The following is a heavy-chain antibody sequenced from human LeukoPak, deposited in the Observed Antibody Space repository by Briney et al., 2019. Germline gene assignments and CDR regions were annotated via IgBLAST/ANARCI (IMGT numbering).Heavy chain of an antibody. CDR3: ASLGGALAGYYFDY. J-gene: IGHJ4*02. V-gene: IGHV4-39*01. D-gene: IGHD3-9*01. CDR2: IYYSGST. CDR1: GGSTSSSSYY. Sequence: PSETLSLTCTVSGGSTSSSSYYWGSIRQPPGKGLEWIGSIYYSGSTYYNPSLKSRVTISVDTSKNQFSLKLSSVTAADTAVYYCASLGGALAGYYFDYWGQGTLVIVSS.